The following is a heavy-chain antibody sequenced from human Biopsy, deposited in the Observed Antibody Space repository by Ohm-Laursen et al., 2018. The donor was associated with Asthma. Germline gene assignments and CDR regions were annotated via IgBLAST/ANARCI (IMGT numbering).Heavy chain of an antibody. D-gene: IGHD3-10*01. CDR1: GYIFTSYW. Sequence: ESLRISCKASGYIFTSYWIGWVRQMPGKGLEWMGIIFPGDTDTIYSPSFQGQATIAADKSLSTAYRQWSSLKASDTAIYYCARLAYGSGSFFDFWGQGTLVTVAS. V-gene: IGHV5-51*01. J-gene: IGHJ4*02. CDR2: IFPGDTDT. CDR3: ARLAYGSGSFFDF.